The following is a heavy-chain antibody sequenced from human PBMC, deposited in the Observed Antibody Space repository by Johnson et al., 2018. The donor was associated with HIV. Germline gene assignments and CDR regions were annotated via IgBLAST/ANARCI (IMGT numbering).Heavy chain of an antibody. D-gene: IGHD1-1*01. J-gene: IGHJ3*02. V-gene: IGHV3-13*01. Sequence: EQLVESGGGLVQPGGSLRLSCAASGFTFSSYDMHGVRQATGKGLEWVSAIGTAGDTYYPGSVKGRFTISRENAKNTLYLQMNSLRAEDTAVYYCARGYNWNDFSIWGQGTVVTVS. CDR1: GFTFSSYD. CDR2: IGTAGDT. CDR3: ARGYNWNDFSI.